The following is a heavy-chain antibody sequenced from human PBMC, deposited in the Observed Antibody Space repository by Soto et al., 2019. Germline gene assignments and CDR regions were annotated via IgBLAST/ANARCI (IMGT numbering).Heavy chain of an antibody. Sequence: EVQLLESGGGLVQPGGSLRLSCAVSGFSFSTYGVTWVRQAPGKGLEWVSGVSGGSGVTHYADSVKGRFTITGDNSKNTVYLHTNSLRVEDTAVYYCAKWNGYGDYWGQGTLVTVSS. CDR3: AKWNGYGDY. V-gene: IGHV3-23*01. CDR1: GFSFSTYG. D-gene: IGHD1-1*01. CDR2: VSGGSGVT. J-gene: IGHJ4*02.